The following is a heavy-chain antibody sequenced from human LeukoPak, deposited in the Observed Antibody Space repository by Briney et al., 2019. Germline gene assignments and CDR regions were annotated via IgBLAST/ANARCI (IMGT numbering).Heavy chain of an antibody. J-gene: IGHJ4*02. Sequence: GGSLRLSCAASGFSFSNYGMNWVRQAPGKGLEWVSGISRSGDTTYYAASVKGRFTISRDNSENTLFLQMDSLRADDTAVYYCAKSSGYWMKPYYFDYWGQGTLVTVSS. V-gene: IGHV3-23*01. CDR1: GFSFSNYG. D-gene: IGHD3-22*01. CDR2: ISRSGDTT. CDR3: AKSSGYWMKPYYFDY.